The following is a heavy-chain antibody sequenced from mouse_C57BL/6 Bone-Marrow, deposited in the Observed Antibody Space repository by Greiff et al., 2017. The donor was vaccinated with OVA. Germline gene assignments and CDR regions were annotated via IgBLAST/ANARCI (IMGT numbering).Heavy chain of an antibody. Sequence: EVQLQQSGAELVRPGASVKLSCTASGFTITDDYMHWVKQRPEQGLEGIGWIDPENGDTEYDSKFQGKATITADTSSNTAYLQLSSLTAEDTAVYYCTSYGNFDYWGQGTTLTVSS. CDR2: IDPENGDT. CDR1: GFTITDDY. J-gene: IGHJ2*01. D-gene: IGHD2-1*01. CDR3: TSYGNFDY. V-gene: IGHV14-4*01.